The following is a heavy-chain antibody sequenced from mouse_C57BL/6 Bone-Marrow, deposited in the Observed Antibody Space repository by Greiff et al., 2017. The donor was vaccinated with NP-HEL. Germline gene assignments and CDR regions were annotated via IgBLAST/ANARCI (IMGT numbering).Heavy chain of an antibody. CDR3: ARGGVTTGVGDY. CDR2: IYPSDSET. D-gene: IGHD1-1*01. V-gene: IGHV1-61*01. CDR1: GYTFTSSW. Sequence: QVQLQQPVAELVRPGSSVKLSCTASGYTFTSSWMDWVKQRPGQGLEWIGNIYPSDSETPYNQKFKDKATLTVDKSSSTAYMQLSSLTSEDSAVYYCARGGVTTGVGDYWGQGTTLTVSS. J-gene: IGHJ2*01.